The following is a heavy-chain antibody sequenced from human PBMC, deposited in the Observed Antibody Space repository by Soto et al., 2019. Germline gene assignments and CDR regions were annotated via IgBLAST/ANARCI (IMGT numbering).Heavy chain of an antibody. V-gene: IGHV3-23*01. CDR3: AKGQALADSSGYDAFDI. CDR2: ISGSGGNT. J-gene: IGHJ3*02. CDR1: GFTFSSYA. Sequence: GSLRLSCAASGFTFSSYAMSWVRQAPGKGLEWVSAISGSGGNTYYADSVKGRFTISRDNSKNTLYLQMNSLRAEDTAVYYCAKGQALADSSGYDAFDIWGQGTMVTVSS. D-gene: IGHD3-22*01.